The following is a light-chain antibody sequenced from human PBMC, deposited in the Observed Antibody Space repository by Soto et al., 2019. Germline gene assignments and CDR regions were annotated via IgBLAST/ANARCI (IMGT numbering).Light chain of an antibody. J-gene: IGKJ4*01. CDR2: AAS. CDR3: QQANSFPLT. Sequence: DIQMTQSPSYVSASVGDIVTITCRASQDISIWLGWYQQKPGKAPKLLIYAASTLQSGVPSRFSGSVAGTDFTLTISSLQPEDFATYYCQQANSFPLTFGGGTKVEIK. CDR1: QDISIW. V-gene: IGKV1-12*01.